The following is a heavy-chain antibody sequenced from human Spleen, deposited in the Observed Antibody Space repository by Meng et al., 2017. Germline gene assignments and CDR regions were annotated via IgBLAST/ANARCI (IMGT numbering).Heavy chain of an antibody. Sequence: SETLSLTCAVYGGSFSGYYWSWIRQPPGKGLEWIGEINHSGSTNYNPSLKSRVTISVDTSKNQFSLKLSSVTAADTAVYYCARNDFWSGYSYDYWGQGTLVTVSS. V-gene: IGHV4-34*01. CDR2: INHSGST. CDR3: ARNDFWSGYSYDY. J-gene: IGHJ4*02. D-gene: IGHD3-3*01. CDR1: GGSFSGYY.